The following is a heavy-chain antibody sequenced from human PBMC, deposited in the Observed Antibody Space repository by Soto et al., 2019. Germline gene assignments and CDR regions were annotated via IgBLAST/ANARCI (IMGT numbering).Heavy chain of an antibody. D-gene: IGHD1-26*01. J-gene: IGHJ6*02. CDR2: IYYSGST. CDR3: ARLGGSYPPYYYYGMDV. Sequence: SETLSLTCTVSGGSISSYYWSWIRQPPGKGLEWIGYIYYSGSTNYNPSLKSRVTISVDTSKNQFSLKLSSVTAVDTAVYYCARLGGSYPPYYYYGMDVWGQGTTVTVSS. CDR1: GGSISSYY. V-gene: IGHV4-59*01.